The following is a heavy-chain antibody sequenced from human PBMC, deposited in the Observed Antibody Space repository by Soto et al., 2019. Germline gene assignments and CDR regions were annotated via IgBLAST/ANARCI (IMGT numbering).Heavy chain of an antibody. D-gene: IGHD4-4*01. Sequence: GGSLRLSCAASGFIFSSYWMTWVRQAPGKGLEWVANIKPDGSVKNYVDSVKGRFTISRDNALDSLYLQMNSLRAEDTDVYYCARDPVRGDDYNFDYWGQGTLVTVSS. CDR1: GFIFSSYW. CDR3: ARDPVRGDDYNFDY. CDR2: IKPDGSVK. V-gene: IGHV3-7*01. J-gene: IGHJ4*02.